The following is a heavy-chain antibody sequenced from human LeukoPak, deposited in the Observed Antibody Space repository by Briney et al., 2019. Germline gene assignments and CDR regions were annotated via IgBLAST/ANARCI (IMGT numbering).Heavy chain of an antibody. CDR2: IYSSGST. J-gene: IGHJ4*02. D-gene: IGHD6-19*01. Sequence: SETLSLTCTVSGGSLSSYYWSWIRQPAGKGLEWIGRIYSSGSTNHNPSLKSRVTMSVDTSKNQFSLKLSSVTAADTAVYYCARVSYSSGWDWGQGTLVTVSS. CDR3: ARVSYSSGWD. V-gene: IGHV4-4*07. CDR1: GGSLSSYY.